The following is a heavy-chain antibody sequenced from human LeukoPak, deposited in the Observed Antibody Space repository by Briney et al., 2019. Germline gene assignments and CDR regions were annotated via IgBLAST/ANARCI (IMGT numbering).Heavy chain of an antibody. J-gene: IGHJ4*02. Sequence: GESLKISCKSSGYSFTSYWIGWVRQMSGKGLEWMGIIYPGDSDIRYSPSFRGQVTISTDKSTSTAYLQWSSLKASDTAMYYCARHRGSYSYDYWGQGTLVTVSS. CDR2: IYPGDSDI. CDR3: ARHRGSYSYDY. D-gene: IGHD1-26*01. V-gene: IGHV5-51*01. CDR1: GYSFTSYW.